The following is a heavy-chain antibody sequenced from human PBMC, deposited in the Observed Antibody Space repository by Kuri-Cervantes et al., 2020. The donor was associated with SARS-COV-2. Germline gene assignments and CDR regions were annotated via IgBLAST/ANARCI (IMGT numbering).Heavy chain of an antibody. D-gene: IGHD2-21*01. Sequence: GGSLRPSCAASGSTFSSCAMHWVRLAPGKGLEWVAFISYDGSNEYYADSVRGRFTISRDNSNNTLYLQVNSLRAEDTALYYCAKDRVGVLDSWGQGTQVTVSS. CDR3: AKDRVGVLDS. CDR2: ISYDGSNE. V-gene: IGHV3-30*01. J-gene: IGHJ5*01. CDR1: GSTFSSCA.